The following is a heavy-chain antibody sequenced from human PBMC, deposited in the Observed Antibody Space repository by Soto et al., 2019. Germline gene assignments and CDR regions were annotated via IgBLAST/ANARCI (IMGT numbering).Heavy chain of an antibody. CDR3: ARHVGGGEVPAAMSDFDY. CDR2: IYYSGST. V-gene: IGHV4-39*01. CDR1: GGSISSSSYY. D-gene: IGHD2-2*01. J-gene: IGHJ4*02. Sequence: PSETLSLTCTVSGGSISSSSYYWGWIRQPPGKGLEWIGSIYYSGSTYYNPSLKSRVTISVDTSKNQFSLKLSSVTAADTAVYYCARHVGGGEVPAAMSDFDYWGQGTLVTVSS.